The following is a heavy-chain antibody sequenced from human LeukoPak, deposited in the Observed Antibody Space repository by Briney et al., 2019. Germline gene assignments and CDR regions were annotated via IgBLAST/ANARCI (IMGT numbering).Heavy chain of an antibody. CDR2: ISAYNCNT. V-gene: IGHV1-18*01. CDR3: ARDSPTSSPYYYDSRPYYYGMDV. D-gene: IGHD3-22*01. J-gene: IGHJ6*02. CDR1: GYTFTSYG. Sequence: ASVKVSCKASGYTFTSYGISWVRQAPEQGLEWMGWISAYNCNTNYAQKLQGRVTMTTDTSTSTAYMELRSLRSDDTAVYYCARDSPTSSPYYYDSRPYYYGMDVWGQGTTVTVSS.